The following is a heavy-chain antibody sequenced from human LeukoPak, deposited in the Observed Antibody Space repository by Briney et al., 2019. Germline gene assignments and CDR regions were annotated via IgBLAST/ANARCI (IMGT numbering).Heavy chain of an antibody. J-gene: IGHJ1*01. V-gene: IGHV3-23*01. Sequence: GGSLRLSCAASGFTFSSYAMSWVRQAPGRGLDWVSAISVSAGSTYYADSVKGRFTISRDYSKNTLYLQMNSLRAEDTAVYYCANFHCSSTSCHLSGYFQHWGQGTLVTVSS. CDR1: GFTFSSYA. D-gene: IGHD2-2*01. CDR3: ANFHCSSTSCHLSGYFQH. CDR2: ISVSAGST.